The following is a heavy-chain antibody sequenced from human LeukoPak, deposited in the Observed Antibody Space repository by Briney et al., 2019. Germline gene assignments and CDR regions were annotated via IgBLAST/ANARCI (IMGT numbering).Heavy chain of an antibody. CDR1: GGSISSYY. V-gene: IGHV4-59*05. CDR3: ASLSGSRDY. D-gene: IGHD3-10*01. Sequence: PSETLSLTCTVSGGSISSYYWSWIRQPPGKGLEWIGSIYYSGSTYYNPSLKSRVTISVDTSKNQFSLKLSSVTAADTAVYYCASLSGSRDYWGQGTLVTVSS. CDR2: IYYSGST. J-gene: IGHJ4*02.